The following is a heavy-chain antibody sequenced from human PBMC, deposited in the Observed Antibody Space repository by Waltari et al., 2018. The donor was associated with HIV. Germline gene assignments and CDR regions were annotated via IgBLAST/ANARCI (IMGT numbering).Heavy chain of an antibody. J-gene: IGHJ6*02. V-gene: IGHV3-74*01. CDR3: ARDDYDFWSGPRRDKNYGMDV. Sequence: LVQSGGGLVQPGGSLRLSCAASGFSFSDYWMHWVRQSPWKGLEWVSRINSGGGDATYADSVKGRFTVSRDNAKNTLFLEMSSLRVEDTAVYYCARDDYDFWSGPRRDKNYGMDVWGQGTAVTVSS. CDR1: GFSFSDYW. CDR2: INSGGGDA. D-gene: IGHD3-3*01.